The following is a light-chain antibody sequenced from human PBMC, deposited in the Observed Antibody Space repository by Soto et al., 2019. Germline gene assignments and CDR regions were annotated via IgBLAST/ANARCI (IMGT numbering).Light chain of an antibody. Sequence: DIVMTQSPLSLPVTPGEPATLSCRASQSVSSSYLAWYQQKPGQAPRLLIYGASTRATDIPARFSGSGSGTEFTLTISSLQSEDFAVYYCQQYNNWPPITFGQGTRLEIK. CDR3: QQYNNWPPIT. V-gene: IGKV3-15*01. J-gene: IGKJ5*01. CDR1: QSVSSSY. CDR2: GAS.